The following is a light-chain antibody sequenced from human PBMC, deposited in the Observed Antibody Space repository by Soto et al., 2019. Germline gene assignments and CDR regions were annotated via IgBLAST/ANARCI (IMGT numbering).Light chain of an antibody. CDR3: QHYGNSPL. V-gene: IGKV3-20*01. CDR1: QNVLTNY. Sequence: IVLTQSPGTLSLSPGEGATLSCRASQNVLTNYLAWYQQRPGQAPRLLIYGASTRAIGIPDRFSGSGSGTDFTLTITRLEPEDSAVYFCQHYGNSPLFGQGTKLEIK. CDR2: GAS. J-gene: IGKJ2*01.